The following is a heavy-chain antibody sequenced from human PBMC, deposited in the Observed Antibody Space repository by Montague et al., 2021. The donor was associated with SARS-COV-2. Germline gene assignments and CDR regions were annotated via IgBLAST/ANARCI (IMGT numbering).Heavy chain of an antibody. Sequence: SETLSLTCTVSGGSVNSGGYYWSWIRQPPGKGLEWIGNIYYSGTTNYNPSLKSRVTISVDTSKNQSSLKLSSVAAADTAVYYCARDRTADDYDDYGTAGYSYYYGMEVWGQGTTVTVSS. D-gene: IGHD4-17*01. CDR1: GGSVNSGGYY. J-gene: IGHJ6*02. CDR3: ARDRTADDYDDYGTAGYSYYYGMEV. CDR2: IYYSGTT. V-gene: IGHV4-61*08.